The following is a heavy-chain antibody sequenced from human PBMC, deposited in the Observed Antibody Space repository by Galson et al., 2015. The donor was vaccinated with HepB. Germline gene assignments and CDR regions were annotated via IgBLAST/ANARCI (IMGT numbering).Heavy chain of an antibody. CDR2: ISYDGRNK. V-gene: IGHV3-30*03. CDR1: GFIFNNYG. CDR3: ARDGRDCSTNSCYRYFYNYYMDV. D-gene: IGHD2-2*02. J-gene: IGHJ6*03. Sequence: SLRLSCASSGFIFNNYGMHWVRQAPGKGLEWVAVISYDGRNKYYADSVKGRFTISRDNSKKTLYLRTDGLSEGDTGVYYCARDGRDCSTNSCYRYFYNYYMDVWGTGTTVTVS.